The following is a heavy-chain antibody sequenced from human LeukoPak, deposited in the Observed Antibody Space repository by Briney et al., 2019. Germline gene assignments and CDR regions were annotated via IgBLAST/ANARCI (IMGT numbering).Heavy chain of an antibody. J-gene: IGHJ3*01. D-gene: IGHD3-10*01. Sequence: PSETLSLTCAVYGGSFSGYYWSWIRQPPGKGLEWIGEINHSGSTNYNPSLKSRVTISVDTSKNQFSLKLSSVTAADTAVYYCARAMFAYYYASWGQGTMVTVSS. CDR1: GGSFSGYY. CDR2: INHSGST. CDR3: ARAMFAYYYAS. V-gene: IGHV4-34*01.